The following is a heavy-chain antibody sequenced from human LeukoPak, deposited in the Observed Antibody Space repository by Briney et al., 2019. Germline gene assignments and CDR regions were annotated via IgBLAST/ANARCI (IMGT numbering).Heavy chain of an antibody. D-gene: IGHD1-26*01. V-gene: IGHV1-2*02. J-gene: IGHJ4*02. CDR3: ARWSGRYDY. CDR1: GYTFTDYY. Sequence: ASVKVSCKASGYTFTDYYMHWVRQAPGQGLEWMGWINPNSGGTNYAQKFQGRVTMTRDTSLSTAYMELSRLRSDDTAVYYCARWSGRYDYWGQGTLVTVSS. CDR2: INPNSGGT.